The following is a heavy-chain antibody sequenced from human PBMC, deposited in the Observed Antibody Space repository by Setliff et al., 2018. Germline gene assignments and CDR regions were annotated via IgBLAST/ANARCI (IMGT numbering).Heavy chain of an antibody. Sequence: GGSLRLSCAASGFTFSGSAMHWVRQAPGKGLEWVAVISYDGSNKYYADSVKGRFTISRDNSKNTLYLQMNSLRAEDTAVYYCARDRRCMDVWGQGTTVTVSS. J-gene: IGHJ6*02. CDR1: GFTFSGSA. CDR3: ARDRRCMDV. CDR2: ISYDGSNK. V-gene: IGHV3-30-3*01.